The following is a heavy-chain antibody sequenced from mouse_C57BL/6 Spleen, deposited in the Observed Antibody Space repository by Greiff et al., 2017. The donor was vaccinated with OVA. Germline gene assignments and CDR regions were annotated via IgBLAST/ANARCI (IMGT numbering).Heavy chain of an antibody. Sequence: EVQGVESGEGLVKPGGSLKLSCAASGFTFSSYAMSWVRQTPEKRLEWVAYISSGGDYIYYADTVKGRFTISRDNARNTLYLQMSSLKSEDTAMYYCTRDLDSSGSAWFAYWGQGTLVTVSA. J-gene: IGHJ3*01. D-gene: IGHD3-2*02. V-gene: IGHV5-9-1*02. CDR2: ISSGGDYI. CDR1: GFTFSSYA. CDR3: TRDLDSSGSAWFAY.